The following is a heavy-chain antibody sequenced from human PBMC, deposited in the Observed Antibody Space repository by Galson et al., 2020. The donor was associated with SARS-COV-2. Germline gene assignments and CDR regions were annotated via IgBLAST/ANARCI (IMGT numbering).Heavy chain of an antibody. CDR2: ISPSGGT. J-gene: IGHJ3*02. Sequence: SGTLSLTCAVSGTSLRSGSYSWNWIRQSPGKGPEWIGYISPSGGTYYSPSLKSRVTISGDRSKNQFSLRLSSVTAADTAVYYCARLHYGEYAPEAFDIWGPGTRVTVAS. V-gene: IGHV4-30-2*06. D-gene: IGHD4-17*01. CDR3: ARLHYGEYAPEAFDI. CDR1: GTSLRSGSYS.